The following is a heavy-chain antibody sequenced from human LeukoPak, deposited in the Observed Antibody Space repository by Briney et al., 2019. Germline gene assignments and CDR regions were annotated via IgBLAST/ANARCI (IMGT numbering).Heavy chain of an antibody. CDR1: GFTFSSYW. CDR3: ANTGSSSWGPFDP. V-gene: IGHV3-74*01. J-gene: IGHJ5*02. Sequence: GGSLRLSCAASGFTFSSYWMHWVRQAPGKGLVWVSRINSDGSSTSYADSVKGRFTISRDNAKNTLYLQMNSLRAEDTAMYYCANTGSSSWGPFDPWGQGTLVTVPS. CDR2: INSDGSST. D-gene: IGHD6-13*01.